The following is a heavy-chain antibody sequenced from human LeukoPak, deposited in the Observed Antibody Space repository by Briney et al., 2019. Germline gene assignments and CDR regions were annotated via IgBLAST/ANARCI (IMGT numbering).Heavy chain of an antibody. CDR3: AKWGDYDVLTGYYVSDF. CDR1: GFIFSNYA. CDR2: ISGRSNNT. J-gene: IGHJ4*02. Sequence: GASLRLSCAASGFIFSNYAMYWVRQAPGKGLEWVSAISGRSNNTYYADSVKGRFTISRDRSKNTLYLQMNSLRADDTAVYYCAKWGDYDVLTGYYVSDFWGQGTLVTVSS. V-gene: IGHV3-23*01. D-gene: IGHD3-9*01.